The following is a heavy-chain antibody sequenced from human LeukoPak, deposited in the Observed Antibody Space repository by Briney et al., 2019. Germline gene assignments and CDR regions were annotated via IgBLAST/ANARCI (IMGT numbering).Heavy chain of an antibody. CDR1: GFTFSSYA. Sequence: GRSLRLSCAASGFTFSSYAMHWVRQAPGKGLEWVAVISYDGSNKYYADSVKGRFTISRDNSKNTLYLQMNSLRAEDTAVYYCVPGELSSSETTWGQGTLVTVSS. J-gene: IGHJ5*02. CDR2: ISYDGSNK. CDR3: VPGELSSSETT. D-gene: IGHD3-16*02. V-gene: IGHV3-30*04.